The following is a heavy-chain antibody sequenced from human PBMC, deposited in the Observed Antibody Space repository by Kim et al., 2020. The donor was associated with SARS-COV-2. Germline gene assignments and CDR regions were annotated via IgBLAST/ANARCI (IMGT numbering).Heavy chain of an antibody. J-gene: IGHJ4*02. Sequence: ADSVKGRFSISRDNAKNYVNLQMNSLRAEETALYYCEKDMVYGVRGGIDDWGQGTLVTVSS. CDR3: EKDMVYGVRGGIDD. D-gene: IGHD4-17*01. V-gene: IGHV3-9*01.